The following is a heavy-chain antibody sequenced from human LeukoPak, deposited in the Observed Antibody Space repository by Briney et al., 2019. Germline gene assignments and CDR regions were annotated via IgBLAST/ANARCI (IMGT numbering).Heavy chain of an antibody. CDR3: ARELASGD. D-gene: IGHD6-13*01. V-gene: IGHV3-74*01. CDR1: GFTFSTYW. CDR2: VNTDGNST. Sequence: GGSLRLSCAASGFTFSTYWMHWVRQAPGKGLVWVSQVNTDGNSTTYADSVKGRFTVSRDNAKNTLYLQMNSLRAEDTAVYYCARELASGDWGQGTLVTVSS. J-gene: IGHJ4*02.